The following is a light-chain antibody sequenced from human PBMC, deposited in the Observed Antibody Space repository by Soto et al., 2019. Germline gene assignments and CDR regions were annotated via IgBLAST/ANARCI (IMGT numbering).Light chain of an antibody. Sequence: QSVLTQPPSVSGAPRQRVTISCSGSNSNIGNNAVNWYQQLPGKAPKLLIYYDDLLPSGVSDRFSGSKSGTSASLAISGLQSEDEAGYYCSSYTSSSTPYVFGTGTKVTVL. V-gene: IGLV1-36*01. J-gene: IGLJ1*01. CDR3: SSYTSSSTPYV. CDR2: YDD. CDR1: NSNIGNNA.